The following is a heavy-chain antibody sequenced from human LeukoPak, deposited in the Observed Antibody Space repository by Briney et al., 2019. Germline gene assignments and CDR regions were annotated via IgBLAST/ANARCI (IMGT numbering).Heavy chain of an antibody. Sequence: ASVKVSCKASGGTFSSYAISWVRQAPGQGLEWMGGIIPIFGTANYAQKFQGRVTITADESTSTAYMELSSLRSEDTAVYYCAIDYGGNSGWAYFDYWGQGTLVTVSS. J-gene: IGHJ4*02. CDR1: GGTFSSYA. D-gene: IGHD4-23*01. CDR2: IIPIFGTA. CDR3: AIDYGGNSGWAYFDY. V-gene: IGHV1-69*13.